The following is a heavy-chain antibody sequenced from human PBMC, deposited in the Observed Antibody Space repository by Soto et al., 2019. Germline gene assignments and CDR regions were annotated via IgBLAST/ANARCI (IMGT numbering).Heavy chain of an antibody. CDR3: ASERLCGSDCYFFDN. D-gene: IGHD2-21*02. J-gene: IGHJ4*02. Sequence: GGSLRLSCAASGFTLRNYEMNWVRQAPGKGLEWISKISGSNNNIYYADSVRGRFTISRDNAKNSLYLQMNSLRAEDTAIYYCASERLCGSDCYFFDNWGQGTQVTVSS. V-gene: IGHV3-48*03. CDR2: ISGSNNNI. CDR1: GFTLRNYE.